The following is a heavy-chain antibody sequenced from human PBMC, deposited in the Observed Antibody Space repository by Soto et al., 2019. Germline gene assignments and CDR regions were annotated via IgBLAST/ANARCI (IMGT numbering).Heavy chain of an antibody. CDR1: GFTFSSYG. Sequence: QVQLVESGGGVVQPGRSLRLSCAASGFTFSSYGMHWVRQAPGKGLEWVAVISYDGSNKYYADSVKGRFTISRDNSKNTLYPQMNSLRAEDTAVYYCAKDRDSSGYYYDYWGQGTLVTVSS. CDR2: ISYDGSNK. V-gene: IGHV3-30*18. D-gene: IGHD3-22*01. CDR3: AKDRDSSGYYYDY. J-gene: IGHJ4*02.